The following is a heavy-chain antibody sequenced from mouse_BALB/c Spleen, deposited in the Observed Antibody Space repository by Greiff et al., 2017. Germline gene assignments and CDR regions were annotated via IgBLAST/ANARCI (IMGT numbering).Heavy chain of an antibody. CDR3: ARYGSSLYAMDY. V-gene: IGHV1-15*01. CDR2: IDPETGGT. CDR1: GYTFTDYE. D-gene: IGHD1-1*01. J-gene: IGHJ4*01. Sequence: QVQLQQSGAELVRPGASVTLSCKASGYTFTDYEMHWVKQTPVHGLEWIGAIDPETGGTAYNQKFKGKATLTADKSSSTAYMQLSSLTSEDSAVYYCARYGSSLYAMDYWGQGTSVTVSS.